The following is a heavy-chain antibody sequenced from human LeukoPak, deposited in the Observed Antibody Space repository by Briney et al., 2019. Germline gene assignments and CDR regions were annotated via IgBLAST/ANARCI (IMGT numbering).Heavy chain of an antibody. CDR2: IWYDGSNK. D-gene: IGHD1-26*01. Sequence: PGTSLRLSCAASGFTFSTYGMHWVRQAPGKGLEWVAVIWYDGSNKYYADSVKGRFTISRDNSKNTLYLQMNSLRAEDTAVYYCATSGSYYRFEYWGQGTLVTVSS. J-gene: IGHJ4*02. V-gene: IGHV3-33*08. CDR1: GFTFSTYG. CDR3: ATSGSYYRFEY.